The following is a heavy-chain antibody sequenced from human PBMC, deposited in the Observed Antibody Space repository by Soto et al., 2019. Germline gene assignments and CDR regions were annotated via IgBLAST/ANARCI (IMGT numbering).Heavy chain of an antibody. Sequence: GGSLRLSCAASGFTFSSYAMSWVHQAPGKGLEWVSAISGSGGSTYYADSVKGRFTISRDNSKNTLYMQMNSLRAEDTAVYYCAKGVVPAARITYYMDVWGKGTTVTVSS. D-gene: IGHD2-2*01. CDR2: ISGSGGST. J-gene: IGHJ6*03. V-gene: IGHV3-23*01. CDR1: GFTFSSYA. CDR3: AKGVVPAARITYYMDV.